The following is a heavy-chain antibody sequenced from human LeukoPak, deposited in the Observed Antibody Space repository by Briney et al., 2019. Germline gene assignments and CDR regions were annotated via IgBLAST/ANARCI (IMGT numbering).Heavy chain of an antibody. CDR1: GGSISSYY. J-gene: IGHJ4*02. D-gene: IGHD3-22*01. CDR3: ARGGWNKFDY. CDR2: IFYSGTT. Sequence: SETLSLTCTVSGGSISSYYWSWIRQPPGKGLEWIGFIFYSGTTNYNPSLKSRVTISVDTSKNQFSLKLSSVTAADTAVYYCARGGWNKFDYWGQGSLVTVSS. V-gene: IGHV4-59*01.